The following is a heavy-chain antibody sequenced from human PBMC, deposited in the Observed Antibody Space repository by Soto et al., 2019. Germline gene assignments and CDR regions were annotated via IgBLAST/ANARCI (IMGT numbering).Heavy chain of an antibody. J-gene: IGHJ5*01. CDR1: GDSISTVDYF. D-gene: IGHD2-15*01. CDR2: IYKSTTT. Sequence: PSETLSLTCSVSGDSISTVDYFWAWISQPPGQALEYIGYIYKSTTTYYNPSFESRVAISLDTSKSQFSLTVTSVTAADTAVYFSSLGRYCLTSRCFPNCFDSWRQRCLVTVSS. V-gene: IGHV4-30-4*01. CDR3: SLGRYCLTSRCFPNCFDS.